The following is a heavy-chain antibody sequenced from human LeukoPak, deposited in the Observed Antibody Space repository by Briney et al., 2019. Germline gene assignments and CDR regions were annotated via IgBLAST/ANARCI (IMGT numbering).Heavy chain of an antibody. CDR1: GFTFSSFG. CDR3: AREYYDSSGYYKYFFDY. Sequence: GGTLRRSCAASGFTFSSFGMSWVRQAPGKGLEWVSGISGSGDNTNSADSVKGRFTISRDNSKNTLFLQMNSLRAEDTAVYYCAREYYDSSGYYKYFFDYWGQGTLVTVSS. J-gene: IGHJ4*02. CDR2: ISGSGDNT. D-gene: IGHD3-22*01. V-gene: IGHV3-23*01.